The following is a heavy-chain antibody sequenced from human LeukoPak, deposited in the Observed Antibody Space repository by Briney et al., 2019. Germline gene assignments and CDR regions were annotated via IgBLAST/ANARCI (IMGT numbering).Heavy chain of an antibody. D-gene: IGHD3-22*01. V-gene: IGHV3-30-3*01. J-gene: IGHJ4*02. CDR1: GFTFSTYT. CDR3: ARRSIADSSAFDY. Sequence: TGGSLRLSCAASGFTFSTYTMHWVRQAPGKGLEWVALISYDGSNKYYADSVKGRFTISRDNSKNTLYLQVNSLRAEDTAVYYCARRSIADSSAFDYWGQGTLVTVSS. CDR2: ISYDGSNK.